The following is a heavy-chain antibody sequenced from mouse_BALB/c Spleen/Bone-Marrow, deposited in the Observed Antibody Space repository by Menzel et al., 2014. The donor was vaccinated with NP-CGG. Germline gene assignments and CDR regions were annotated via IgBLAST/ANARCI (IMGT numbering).Heavy chain of an antibody. Sequence: EVQVVESGAELVKPGASVKLSCTASGFNIKDTYMHWVKQRPEQGLEWIGRIDPANGNTKYDPKFQGKATITADTSSNTAYLQLSSLTSEDTAVYYCATMITDWYFDGWGAGTTVTVSS. D-gene: IGHD2-4*01. J-gene: IGHJ1*01. CDR1: GFNIKDTY. CDR3: ATMITDWYFDG. V-gene: IGHV14-3*02. CDR2: IDPANGNT.